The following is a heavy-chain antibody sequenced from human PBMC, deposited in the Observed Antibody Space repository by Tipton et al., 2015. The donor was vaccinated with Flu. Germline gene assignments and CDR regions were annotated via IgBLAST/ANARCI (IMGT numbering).Heavy chain of an antibody. CDR3: ARHGSYYFDF. D-gene: IGHD2-15*01. Sequence: TLSLTCAVYGGSVSGHYWSWIRQPPGKGLEWIGEINHSGRTNYNPSLKSRVTISVDTSKNQFSLKRSSVNAADTAVYYCARHGSYYFDFWGQGTLVTVSS. CDR2: INHSGRT. J-gene: IGHJ4*02. V-gene: IGHV4-34*01. CDR1: GGSVSGHY.